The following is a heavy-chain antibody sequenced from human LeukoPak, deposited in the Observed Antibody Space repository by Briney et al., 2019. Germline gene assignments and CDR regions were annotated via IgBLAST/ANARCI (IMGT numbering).Heavy chain of an antibody. CDR3: ARDAGSGSQLADAFDI. CDR2: INPNSGGT. J-gene: IGHJ3*02. CDR1: GYTFTGYY. V-gene: IGHV1-2*02. D-gene: IGHD3-10*01. Sequence: ASVKVSCKASGYTFTGYYMHWVRQPPRQGLEWMGWINPNSGGTNYAQKFQGRVTMTRDTSISTAYMELSRLRSDDTAVYYCARDAGSGSQLADAFDIWGQGTMVTVSS.